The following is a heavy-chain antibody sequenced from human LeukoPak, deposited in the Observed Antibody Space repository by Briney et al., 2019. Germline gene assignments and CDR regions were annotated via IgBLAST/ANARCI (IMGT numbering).Heavy chain of an antibody. D-gene: IGHD3-10*01. V-gene: IGHV3-11*01. CDR3: ARGVLWFGELSEDPGMDV. CDR1: GFTFSDYY. Sequence: GGSLRLSCAASGFTFSDYYMSWIRQAPGKGLEWVSYISSSGSTIYYADSVKGRFTISRDNAKNSLYLQMNSLRAEDTAVYYCARGVLWFGELSEDPGMDVWGQGTTVTVSS. CDR2: ISSSGSTI. J-gene: IGHJ6*02.